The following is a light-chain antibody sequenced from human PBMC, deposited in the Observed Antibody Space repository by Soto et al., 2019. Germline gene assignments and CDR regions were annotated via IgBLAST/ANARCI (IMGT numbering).Light chain of an antibody. V-gene: IGKV1-39*01. CDR3: QQSYSTPIT. CDR1: QSISSY. J-gene: IGKJ5*01. CDR2: AAS. Sequence: DIQMTQSPSSLSASVGDRVTITCRASQSISSYLNWYQQKPGKAPKLLMYAASGLQSGVPSRFSGSGSGTDFILTISSLQPEDFATYYCQQSYSTPITFGQGTRLEIK.